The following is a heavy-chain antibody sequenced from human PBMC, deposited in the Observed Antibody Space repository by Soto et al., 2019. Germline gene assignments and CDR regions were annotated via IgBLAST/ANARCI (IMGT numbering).Heavy chain of an antibody. V-gene: IGHV3-33*01. CDR3: ARANPLNSRTYYFDY. D-gene: IGHD6-13*01. J-gene: IGHJ4*02. CDR1: GFTFSSYG. Sequence: QVQLVESGGGVVQPGRSLRLSCAASGFTFSSYGMHWVRQAPGKGLEWVAVIWYDGSNKYYADSVKGRFTISRDNSKNTLYLQMNSVRAEDTAVYYCARANPLNSRTYYFDYWGQGTLVTVSS. CDR2: IWYDGSNK.